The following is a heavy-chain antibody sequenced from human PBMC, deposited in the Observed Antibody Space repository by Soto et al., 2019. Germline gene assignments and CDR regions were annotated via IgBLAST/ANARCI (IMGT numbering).Heavy chain of an antibody. V-gene: IGHV3-33*01. CDR1: GFTFSSYG. Sequence: QVQLVESGGGVVQPGRSLRLSCAASGFTFSSYGMHWVRQAPGKGLEWVAVIWYDGSNKYYADSVKGRFTISRDNSKNTLYLQMNSLRAEDTAVYYCARDGYCSGGSCLDYWGQGTLVTVSS. CDR3: ARDGYCSGGSCLDY. CDR2: IWYDGSNK. D-gene: IGHD2-15*01. J-gene: IGHJ4*02.